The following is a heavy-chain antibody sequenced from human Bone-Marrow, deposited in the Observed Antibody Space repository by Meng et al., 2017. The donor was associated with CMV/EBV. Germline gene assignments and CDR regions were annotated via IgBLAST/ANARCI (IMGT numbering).Heavy chain of an antibody. CDR1: GGSISSSSYY. J-gene: IGHJ6*01. CDR2: IYYSGST. V-gene: IGHV4-39*01. CDR3: ARHPYYYYGMDV. Sequence: SETLSLTCTVSGGSISSSSYYWGWIRQPPGKGLEWIGSIYYSGSTYYNPSLKSRVTISVDTSKNQFSLKLSSVTAADTAVYYCARHPYYYYGMDVWGQGPTVTVSS.